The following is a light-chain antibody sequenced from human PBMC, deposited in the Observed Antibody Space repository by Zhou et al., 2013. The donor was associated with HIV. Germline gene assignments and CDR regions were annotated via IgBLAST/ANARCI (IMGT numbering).Light chain of an antibody. CDR3: QHFNSTYT. V-gene: IGKV1-5*03. CDR2: KAS. CDR1: QSIDNW. J-gene: IGKJ2*01. Sequence: DIQMTQSPSTLSASVGDRVTITCRASQSIDNWLAWYQQKPGKAPKLLIYKASSLESGVPSRFSGSGSGTEFTLTISSLQPDDFATYYCQHFNSTYTFGQGT.